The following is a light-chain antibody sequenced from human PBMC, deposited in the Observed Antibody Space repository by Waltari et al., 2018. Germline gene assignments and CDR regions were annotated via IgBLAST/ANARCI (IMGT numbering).Light chain of an antibody. J-gene: IGLJ2*01. V-gene: IGLV2-14*03. CDR1: SSDIGGYDY. CDR3: GSYAPSSTV. Sequence: QSALTQPASVSGSPGQSITISCTGTSSDIGGYDYVSWYQQHPGKAPKLMIYDIIKRPSGVSDRFSGSKSGDTASLTISGLQAEDEADYYCGSYAPSSTVFGGGTKLTVL. CDR2: DII.